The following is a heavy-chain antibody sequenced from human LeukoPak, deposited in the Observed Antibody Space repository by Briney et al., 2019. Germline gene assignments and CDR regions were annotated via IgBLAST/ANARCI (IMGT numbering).Heavy chain of an antibody. Sequence: ASVKVSCKASGYTFTGCYMHWVRQAPGRGLEWMGWINPNSGGTNYAQKFQGRVTMTRDTSISTAYMELSRLRSDDTAVYYCARMAVTTGYWGQGTLVTVSS. V-gene: IGHV1-2*02. J-gene: IGHJ4*02. CDR3: ARMAVTTGY. D-gene: IGHD4-11*01. CDR2: INPNSGGT. CDR1: GYTFTGCY.